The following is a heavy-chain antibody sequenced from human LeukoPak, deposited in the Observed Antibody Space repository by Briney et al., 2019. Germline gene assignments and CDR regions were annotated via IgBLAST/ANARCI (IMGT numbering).Heavy chain of an antibody. CDR2: IYSSGST. D-gene: IGHD3-22*01. CDR3: ARGDPAVRWFDP. CDR1: GGSTSSYY. Sequence: PSETLSLTCTVSGGSTSSYYWSWIRQPAGKGLEWIGRIYSSGSTNHNPSLESRVTMSVDTSKNQFSLKLSSVTAADTAVYYCARGDPAVRWFDPWGQGTLVTVSS. V-gene: IGHV4-4*07. J-gene: IGHJ5*02.